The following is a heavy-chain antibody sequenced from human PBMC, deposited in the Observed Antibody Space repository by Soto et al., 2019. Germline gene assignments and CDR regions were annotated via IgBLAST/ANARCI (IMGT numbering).Heavy chain of an antibody. V-gene: IGHV3-30-3*01. CDR2: ISHDGSNK. D-gene: IGHD6-19*01. J-gene: IGHJ6*02. CDR1: GFTFSIYA. CDR3: ARSTIEQWLVRSYYYCMDV. Sequence: PGGSLRLSCAASGFTFSIYAMHWVRQAPGKGLEWVAVISHDGSNKYYADSVKGRFTISRDNSKNTLYLQMNSLRAEDTAVYYCARSTIEQWLVRSYYYCMDVWGQGTTVTVSS.